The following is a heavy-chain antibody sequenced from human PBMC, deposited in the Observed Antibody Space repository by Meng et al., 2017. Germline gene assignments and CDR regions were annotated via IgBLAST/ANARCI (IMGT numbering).Heavy chain of an antibody. CDR2: ILYDGSSK. J-gene: IGHJ4*02. CDR3: ARGIDY. V-gene: IGHV3-33*05. Sequence: GESLKISCAASGFTFSSYCMHWVRQAPRKLVEWVGVILYDGSSKYCVDPVKGRFTISRDNSKNTLYLQMNSLRAEDTAVYYCARGIDYWGQGTLVTVSS. D-gene: IGHD6-13*01. CDR1: GFTFSSYC.